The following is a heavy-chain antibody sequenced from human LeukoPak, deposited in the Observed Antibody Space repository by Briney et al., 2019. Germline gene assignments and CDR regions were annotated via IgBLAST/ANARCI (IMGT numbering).Heavy chain of an antibody. V-gene: IGHV3-13*01. CDR1: GFTFSNHA. CDR3: VRQQTPHGNFDY. Sequence: GGSLRLSCATSGFTFSNHAMHWVRQASGKGLEWVSAIGTAGDTFDPGSVKGRFTISRENAKNSLSLQMNSLRAEDTAVYYCVRQQTPHGNFDYWGQGTLVTVSS. D-gene: IGHD1-26*01. J-gene: IGHJ4*02. CDR2: IGTAGDT.